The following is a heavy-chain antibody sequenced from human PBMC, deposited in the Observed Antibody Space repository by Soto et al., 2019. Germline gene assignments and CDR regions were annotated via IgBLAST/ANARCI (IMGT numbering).Heavy chain of an antibody. CDR2: ISKDGSDT. D-gene: IGHD6-19*01. CDR3: ASPREGQWLVFDH. J-gene: IGHJ4*02. CDR1: GFIFSDFG. Sequence: GGSLRLSCVVSGFIFSDFGMHWVRQSPGEGLAWVASISKDGSDTYYAESVKGRSTISRDDSKSTVFLEMNTLRLEDTAAYFCASPREGQWLVFDHWGQRTLVTVSS. V-gene: IGHV3-30-3*01.